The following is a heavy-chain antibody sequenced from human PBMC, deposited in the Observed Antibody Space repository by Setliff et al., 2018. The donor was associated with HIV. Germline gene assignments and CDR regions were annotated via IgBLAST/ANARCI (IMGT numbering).Heavy chain of an antibody. Sequence: PGGSLRLSCAASGFIFADYAITWVRQAPGKGLEWVGFIRSRAYGETTQYAESVEGRFTISRDNGKGLAYLEMNSLKTEDTGVYYCTGRGDYWGQGTLVTVSS. CDR3: TGRGDY. CDR1: GFIFADYA. V-gene: IGHV3-49*04. J-gene: IGHJ4*02. CDR2: IRSRAYGETT. D-gene: IGHD3-10*01.